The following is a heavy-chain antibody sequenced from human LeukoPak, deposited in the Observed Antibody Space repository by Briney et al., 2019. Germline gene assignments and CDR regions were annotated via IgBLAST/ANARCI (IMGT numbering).Heavy chain of an antibody. J-gene: IGHJ3*02. V-gene: IGHV4-39*07. CDR3: AREDDTIADNTFDI. CDR2: VHYSGNT. D-gene: IGHD6-13*01. Sequence: PSETLSLTCTVSGGSISISSPYWGWIRQPPGKGLEWVGSVHYSGNTFYNPSLKSRVTISLDTSKNHFSLKVHSVTAADTAVYYCAREDDTIADNTFDIWGQGTVVTVSS. CDR1: GGSISISSPY.